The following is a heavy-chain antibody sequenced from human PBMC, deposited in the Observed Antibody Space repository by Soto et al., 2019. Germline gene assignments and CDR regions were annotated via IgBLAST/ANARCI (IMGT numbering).Heavy chain of an antibody. J-gene: IGHJ5*02. CDR3: ARVAEGRGWGWFDP. Sequence: QVQLVQSGAEVKKPGSSVKVSCQASGGTFSSYAISWVRQSPGQGLEWMGGIIHIFGTANYAQKFQGRVTITADESPSTAYMELSSLRSEDTAVYYCARVAEGRGWGWFDPWGQGTLVTVSS. D-gene: IGHD3-16*01. CDR2: IIHIFGTA. V-gene: IGHV1-69*01. CDR1: GGTFSSYA.